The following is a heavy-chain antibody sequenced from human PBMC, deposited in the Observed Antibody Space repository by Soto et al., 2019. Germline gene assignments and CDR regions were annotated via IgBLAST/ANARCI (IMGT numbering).Heavy chain of an antibody. CDR3: ARGRANCSGGRCYGGPNWFDP. V-gene: IGHV4-34*01. D-gene: IGHD2-15*01. CDR2: INHSGST. J-gene: IGHJ5*02. Sequence: SETLSLTCAVYGGSFSGYYWSWIRQPPGKGLEWIGEINHSGSTNYSPSLKSRVTISVDTSKNQFSLKLSSVTAADTAVYYCARGRANCSGGRCYGGPNWFDPWGQGNLVTVSS. CDR1: GGSFSGYY.